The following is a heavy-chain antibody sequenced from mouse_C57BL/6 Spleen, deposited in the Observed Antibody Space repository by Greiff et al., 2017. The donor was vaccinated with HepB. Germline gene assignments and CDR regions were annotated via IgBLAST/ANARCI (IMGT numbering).Heavy chain of an antibody. CDR3: ARDDDSYYTRYFDY. D-gene: IGHD2-3*01. J-gene: IGHJ2*01. CDR1: GFTFSSYA. CDR2: ISDGGSYT. V-gene: IGHV5-4*01. Sequence: EVKLMESGGGLVKPGGSLKLSCAASGFTFSSYAMSWVRQTPEKRLVWVATISDGGSYTYYPDNVKCRFTISRDNAKNNLYLQMSPLKYEDTAMYYCARDDDSYYTRYFDYWGQGTTLTVSS.